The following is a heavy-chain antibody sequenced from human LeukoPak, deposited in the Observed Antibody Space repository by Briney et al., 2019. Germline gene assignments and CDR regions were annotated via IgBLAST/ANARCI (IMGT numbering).Heavy chain of an antibody. J-gene: IGHJ2*01. CDR3: ARDRPGSYWYFDL. V-gene: IGHV4-59*01. CDR1: GGSISSYY. Sequence: ASENLSLTCTVSGGSISSYYWSWIRQPPGKGLEWVGHIYYLGSTNYNPSLKSRVTISIDTSKNYFSLKLNSVIAADTAVYYCARDRPGSYWYFDLWGRGTLVTVSS. CDR2: IYYLGST. D-gene: IGHD3-10*01.